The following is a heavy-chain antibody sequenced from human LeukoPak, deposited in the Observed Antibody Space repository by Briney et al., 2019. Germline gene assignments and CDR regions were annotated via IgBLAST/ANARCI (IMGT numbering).Heavy chain of an antibody. D-gene: IGHD3-22*01. CDR1: GYTFTSYY. CDR3: ARVVYYASSGHAFDI. V-gene: IGHV1-46*01. J-gene: IGHJ3*02. CDR2: INPSGGST. Sequence: GASVKLSCKASGYTFTSYYMHWVRQAPGQGLEWMGIINPSGGSTSYAQKFQGRVTMTRDMSTSTVYMELSRLRSDDTAVYYCARVVYYASSGHAFDIWGQGTMVTVSS.